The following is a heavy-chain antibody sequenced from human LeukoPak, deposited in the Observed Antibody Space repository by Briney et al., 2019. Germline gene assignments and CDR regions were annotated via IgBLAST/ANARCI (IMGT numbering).Heavy chain of an antibody. V-gene: IGHV5-51*03. Sequence: PGESLKISCKGSGYSFTSYWIGWVRHMPGKGLEWLVIIYPGYSDTRYSPSFQGQVTISADTSISTAYLQWSSLKASDTAMYYCARRGGSGWFPPDYWGQGTLVTVSS. CDR1: GYSFTSYW. CDR3: ARRGGSGWFPPDY. J-gene: IGHJ4*02. CDR2: IYPGYSDT. D-gene: IGHD6-19*01.